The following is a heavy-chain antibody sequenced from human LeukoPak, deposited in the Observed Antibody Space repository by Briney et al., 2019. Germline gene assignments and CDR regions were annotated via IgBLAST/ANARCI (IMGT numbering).Heavy chain of an antibody. CDR3: ASGYSGFAPFDY. V-gene: IGHV4-31*03. CDR1: GGSISSGGYY. J-gene: IGHJ4*02. CDR2: INYSGST. D-gene: IGHD5-12*01. Sequence: SEALSLTCTVSGGSISSGGYYWSWIRPHPGKGLEWIGYINYSGSTYYNPSLKSRVNISVDTSKNQFSLKLSSVAHADTAVYYCASGYSGFAPFDYWGQGTLVTVSS.